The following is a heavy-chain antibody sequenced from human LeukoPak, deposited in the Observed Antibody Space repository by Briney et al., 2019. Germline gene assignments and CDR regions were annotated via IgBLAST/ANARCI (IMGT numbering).Heavy chain of an antibody. Sequence: GGSLRLSCAASGFTFSSYWMRWVRQAPGKGLEWVANITKDGSENHYVDSVSSRFTISRENAKNSLDLQMNSLRAEDTAVYYCVRAGDYYKGEYWGQGTLVTVSS. CDR3: VRAGDYYKGEY. J-gene: IGHJ4*02. CDR1: GFTFSSYW. CDR2: ITKDGSEN. D-gene: IGHD7-27*01. V-gene: IGHV3-7*03.